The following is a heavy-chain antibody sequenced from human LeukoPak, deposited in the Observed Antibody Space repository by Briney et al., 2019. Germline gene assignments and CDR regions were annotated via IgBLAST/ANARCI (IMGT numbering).Heavy chain of an antibody. V-gene: IGHV3-66*01. CDR1: GFSVSNYY. D-gene: IGHD3-22*01. CDR2: MYTGGGR. J-gene: IGHJ4*02. CDR3: AKDPFRKAYYYDSSGYQTTDY. Sequence: GGSLRLSCAASGFSVSNYYMSWVRQPPGKGLEWVSVMYTGGGRYYGDSVKGRFTISRDNSKNTLYLQMNSLRAEDTAVYYCAKDPFRKAYYYDSSGYQTTDYWGQGTLVTVSS.